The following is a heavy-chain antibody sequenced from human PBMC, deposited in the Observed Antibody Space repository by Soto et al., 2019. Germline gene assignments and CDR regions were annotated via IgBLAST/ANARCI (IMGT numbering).Heavy chain of an antibody. Sequence: QVQLVQSGAEVKKPGASVKVSCKASGYTFTSYGISWVRQAPGQGLEWMGWISAYNGNTNYAQKLQGRGTMTTDTSTSTADMELMSLRSDDTAVYYCAGDWAAAGPFDYWGQGTLVTVSS. CDR2: ISAYNGNT. CDR3: AGDWAAAGPFDY. D-gene: IGHD6-13*01. J-gene: IGHJ4*02. V-gene: IGHV1-18*01. CDR1: GYTFTSYG.